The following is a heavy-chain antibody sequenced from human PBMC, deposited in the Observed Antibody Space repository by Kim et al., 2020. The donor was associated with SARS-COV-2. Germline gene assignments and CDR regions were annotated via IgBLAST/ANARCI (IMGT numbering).Heavy chain of an antibody. CDR1: GGSIGSRGYH. J-gene: IGHJ1*01. D-gene: IGHD1-7*01. CDR3: AGKLGGNSYGNLQH. Sequence: SETLSLTCTVSGGSIGSRGYHWTWIRQHPGKGLEWIGYIYYSGHTRYNPSLKSRVTISIDTSKSQFSLNLNSVTAADTAVYYCAGKLGGNSYGNLQHWGQGTLVTVSS. CDR2: IYYSGHT. V-gene: IGHV4-31*03.